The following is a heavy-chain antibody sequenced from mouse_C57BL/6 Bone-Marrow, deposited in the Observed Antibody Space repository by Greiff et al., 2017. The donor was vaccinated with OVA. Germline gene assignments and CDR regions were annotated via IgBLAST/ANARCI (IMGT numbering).Heavy chain of an antibody. Sequence: QVQLKESGAELVRPGTSVKMSCKASGYTFTNYWIGWAKQRPGHGLEWIGDIYPGGGYTNYNEKFKGKATLTADKSSSTAYMQFSSLTSEDSAIYYCASSLTGAWFAYWGQGTLVTVSA. CDR1: GYTFTNYW. CDR3: ASSLTGAWFAY. V-gene: IGHV1-63*01. D-gene: IGHD4-1*01. CDR2: IYPGGGYT. J-gene: IGHJ3*01.